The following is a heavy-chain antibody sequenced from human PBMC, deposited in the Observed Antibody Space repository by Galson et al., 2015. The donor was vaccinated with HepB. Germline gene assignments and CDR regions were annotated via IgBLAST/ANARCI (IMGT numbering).Heavy chain of an antibody. CDR2: ISAYNGNT. Sequence: SVKVSCKASGYTFTSYGISWVRQAPGQGLEWMGWISAYNGNTNYAQKLQGRVTMTTDTSTSTAYMELRSLRSDDTAVYYCARDLFPAGITGTPCDYWGQGTLVTVSS. D-gene: IGHD1-7*01. CDR1: GYTFTSYG. CDR3: ARDLFPAGITGTPCDY. J-gene: IGHJ4*02. V-gene: IGHV1-18*04.